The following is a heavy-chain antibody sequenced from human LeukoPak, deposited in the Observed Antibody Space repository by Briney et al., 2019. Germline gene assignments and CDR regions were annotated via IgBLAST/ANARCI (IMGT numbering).Heavy chain of an antibody. CDR2: FDPEDGET. D-gene: IGHD3-10*01. CDR3: ATVGVPYYYGSGSKNYFDY. J-gene: IGHJ4*02. V-gene: IGHV1-24*01. CDR1: GYTLTELS. Sequence: GASVKVSCKVSGYTLTELSMHWVRQAPGKGLEWMGGFDPEDGETIYAHKFQGRVTMTEDTSTDTAYMELSSLRSEDTAVYYCATVGVPYYYGSGSKNYFDYWGQGTLVTVSS.